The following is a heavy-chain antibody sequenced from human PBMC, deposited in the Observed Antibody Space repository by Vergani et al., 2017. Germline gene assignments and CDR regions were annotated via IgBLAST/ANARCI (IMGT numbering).Heavy chain of an antibody. CDR1: GFTFNTYA. J-gene: IGHJ5*02. CDR2: ISSRGGGT. D-gene: IGHD6-13*01. V-gene: IGHV3-23*01. Sequence: EVQLLESGGGLVQPGGSLRLSCAASGFTFNTYAMSWVRQAPGKGLEWVSTISSRGGGTYYADSVKGRFTISRDNSKNTLYLQMNSLRAEDTAVYYCAKDGYTISWSNXFDPWGQGTLVTVSS. CDR3: AKDGYTISWSNXFDP.